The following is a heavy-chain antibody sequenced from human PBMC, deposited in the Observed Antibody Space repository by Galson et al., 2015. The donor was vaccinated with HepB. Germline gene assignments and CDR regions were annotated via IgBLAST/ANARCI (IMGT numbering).Heavy chain of an antibody. CDR1: GFTFSSYS. Sequence: SLRLSCAASGFTFSSYSMNWVRQAPGKGLEWVSSISSSSSYIYYADSVKGRFTISRDNAKNSLYLQMNSLRAEDTAVYCCAREIVGATGFDPWGQGTLVTVSS. J-gene: IGHJ5*02. V-gene: IGHV3-21*01. CDR3: AREIVGATGFDP. CDR2: ISSSSSYI. D-gene: IGHD1-26*01.